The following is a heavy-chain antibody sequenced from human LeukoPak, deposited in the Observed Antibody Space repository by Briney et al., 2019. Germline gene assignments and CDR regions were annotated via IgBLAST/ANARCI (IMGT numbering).Heavy chain of an antibody. CDR1: GYTFTDYY. CDR3: ARAGPDPSL. J-gene: IGHJ4*02. D-gene: IGHD1-14*01. Sequence: GAAVKVSCKASGYTFTDYYIHWVRQAPGQGLEWMGWINPNSGDTNYAQKFQGWVTMTRDMSISTAYMELRSLRSDDTAVYYCARAGPDPSLWGQGTLVTVSS. CDR2: INPNSGDT. V-gene: IGHV1-2*04.